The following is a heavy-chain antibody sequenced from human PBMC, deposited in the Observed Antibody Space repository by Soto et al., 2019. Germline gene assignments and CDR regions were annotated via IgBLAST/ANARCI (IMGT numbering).Heavy chain of an antibody. Sequence: SSETLSLTCTVSGGSISSYYWSWIRQPPGRGLEWIGYIYYNGSTNYNPSLKSRVTISVDTSKNQFSLKLSSVTAADTAVYYCARQRGWYDSSGYYNWFDPWGQGTLVTVSS. D-gene: IGHD3-22*01. J-gene: IGHJ5*02. V-gene: IGHV4-59*08. CDR2: IYYNGST. CDR3: ARQRGWYDSSGYYNWFDP. CDR1: GGSISSYY.